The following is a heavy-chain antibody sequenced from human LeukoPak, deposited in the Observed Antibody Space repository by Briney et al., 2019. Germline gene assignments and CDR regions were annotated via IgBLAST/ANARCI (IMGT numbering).Heavy chain of an antibody. CDR3: ASSGTPAQAKAGDYYYYGMDV. Sequence: PSQTLSLTCTVSGGSISSGGYYWSWIRQHPGKGLEWIGYTYYSGSTYYNPSLKSRVTISVDTSKNQFSLKLSSVTAADTAVYYCASSGTPAQAKAGDYYYYGMDVWGQGTTVTVSS. CDR1: GGSISSGGYY. J-gene: IGHJ6*02. V-gene: IGHV4-31*03. D-gene: IGHD3-10*01. CDR2: TYYSGST.